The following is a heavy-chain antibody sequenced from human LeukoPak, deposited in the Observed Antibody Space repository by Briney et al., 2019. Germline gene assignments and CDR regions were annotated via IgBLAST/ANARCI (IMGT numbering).Heavy chain of an antibody. V-gene: IGHV3-11*01. CDR2: ISSSGSTI. Sequence: GGSLRLSCAASGFTFSDYYMSWIRQAPGKGLEWVSYISSSGSTIYYANSVKGRFTISRDNAKNSLYLQMNSLRAEDTAVYYCAGLIAAAGTRWFDPWGQGTLVTVSS. J-gene: IGHJ5*02. CDR1: GFTFSDYY. D-gene: IGHD6-13*01. CDR3: AGLIAAAGTRWFDP.